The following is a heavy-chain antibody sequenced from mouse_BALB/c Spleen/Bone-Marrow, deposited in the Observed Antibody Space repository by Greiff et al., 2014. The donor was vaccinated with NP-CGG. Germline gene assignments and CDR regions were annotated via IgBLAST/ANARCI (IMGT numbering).Heavy chain of an antibody. CDR3: ARSGERYGAMDY. V-gene: IGHV5-4*02. J-gene: IGHJ4*01. Sequence: VESGGDLVKPGGSPKLSCAASGFTFSDFYMFWFRQTPEKRLEWVATISDGGTYTYYPYSVKGRFTISRDNAKNNLYLQMSSLKSEDTAMYYCARSGERYGAMDYWGQGTSVTVSS. D-gene: IGHD1-1*02. CDR2: ISDGGTYT. CDR1: GFTFSDFY.